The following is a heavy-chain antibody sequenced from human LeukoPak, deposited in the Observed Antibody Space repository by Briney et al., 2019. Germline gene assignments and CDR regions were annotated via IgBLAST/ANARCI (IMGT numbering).Heavy chain of an antibody. CDR1: GFTFSSYG. J-gene: IGHJ4*02. CDR3: ASSQGYNPLFNY. D-gene: IGHD5-24*01. Sequence: GGSLRLSCAASGFTFSSYGMHWVRQAPGKGLEWVAVIWYDGSNKYYADSVKGRFTISRDNAKNSLFLQINSLRAEDTAVYYCASSQGYNPLFNYWGQGTLVTVSS. CDR2: IWYDGSNK. V-gene: IGHV3-33*03.